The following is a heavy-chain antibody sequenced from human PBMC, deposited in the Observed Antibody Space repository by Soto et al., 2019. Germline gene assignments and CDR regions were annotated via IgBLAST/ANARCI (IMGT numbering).Heavy chain of an antibody. Sequence: VQLQQWGAGLLKPSETLSLTCAVYGGSFSGYYWSWIRQPPGKGLEWIGEINHSGSTNYNPSLKSRVTISVDTSKNQFSLKLSSVTAADTAVYYCARGRIYYDSSGYLRFDYWGQGTLVTVSS. CDR2: INHSGST. D-gene: IGHD3-22*01. CDR3: ARGRIYYDSSGYLRFDY. V-gene: IGHV4-34*01. CDR1: GGSFSGYY. J-gene: IGHJ4*02.